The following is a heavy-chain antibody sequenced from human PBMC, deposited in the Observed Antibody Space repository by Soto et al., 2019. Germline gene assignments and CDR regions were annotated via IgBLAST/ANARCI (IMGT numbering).Heavy chain of an antibody. V-gene: IGHV1-69*12. CDR2: IIPIFDTA. CDR1: GGTFSSYA. Sequence: QVQLVQSGAEVKKPGSSVKVSCKTSGGTFSSYAISWVRQAPGQGLEWMGGIIPIFDTANYAQKVQGRVTITADESTSTAYMELSSRRSEYTAVYSCARHDCISPGCYDSYYYSMDVWSQGTTVTVSS. J-gene: IGHJ6*02. CDR3: ARHDCISPGCYDSYYYSMDV. D-gene: IGHD2-2*01.